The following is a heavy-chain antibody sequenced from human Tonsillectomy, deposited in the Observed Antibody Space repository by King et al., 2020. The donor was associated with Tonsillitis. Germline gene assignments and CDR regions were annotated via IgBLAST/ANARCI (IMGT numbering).Heavy chain of an antibody. CDR1: GFTFSSHW. CDR3: ARFIYGDYETLDY. CDR2: IASDGSST. V-gene: IGHV3-74*01. J-gene: IGHJ4*02. Sequence: VQLVESGGGLVQPGGSLRLSCAASGFTFSSHWMHWVRHAPGKGLVWVSRIASDGSSTIYADSVKGRFTISRDNAKNTLYLQMNSLRAEDTAVYYCARFIYGDYETLDYWGQGTLVTVSS. D-gene: IGHD4-17*01.